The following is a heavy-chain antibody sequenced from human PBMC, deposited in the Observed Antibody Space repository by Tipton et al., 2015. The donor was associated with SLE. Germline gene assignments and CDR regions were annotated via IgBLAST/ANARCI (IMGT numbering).Heavy chain of an antibody. Sequence: GLVKPSETLSLTCTVSGGSISSYYWSWIRQSPGKGLEWIGYIYYSGSTNYNPSLKSRVTISVDTSKNQFSLKLSSVTAADTAVYYCARPDDSGSYAFDIWGQGTMVTVSS. D-gene: IGHD3-10*01. CDR3: ARPDDSGSYAFDI. CDR2: IYYSGST. CDR1: GGSISSYY. J-gene: IGHJ3*02. V-gene: IGHV4-59*12.